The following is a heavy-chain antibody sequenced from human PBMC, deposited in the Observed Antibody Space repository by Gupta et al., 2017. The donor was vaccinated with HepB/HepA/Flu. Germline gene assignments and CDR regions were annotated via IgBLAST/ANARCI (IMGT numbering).Heavy chain of an antibody. D-gene: IGHD6-13*01. V-gene: IGHV3-7*01. CDR3: ARDRQYSSSWYGWLDY. CDR2: IKQDGSEK. CDR1: GFPFSSYW. Sequence: EVQLVESGGGLVQPGGSLRLSCAASGFPFSSYWMSGVRQAPGKGLEWVANIKQDGSEKYYVDSVKGRFTISRDNAKNSLYLQMNSLRAEDTAVYYCARDRQYSSSWYGWLDYWGQGTLVTVSS. J-gene: IGHJ4*02.